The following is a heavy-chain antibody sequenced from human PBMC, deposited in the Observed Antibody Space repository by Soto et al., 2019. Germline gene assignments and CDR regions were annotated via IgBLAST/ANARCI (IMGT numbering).Heavy chain of an antibody. Sequence: EVQLVESGGGLVQPGGSLRLSCAASGFTVSANYMNWVRQAPGKGLEWVSVIYSGDTTYYADSVKGRFTISRDNSKNTLYLQMNSLRAEDTAVYYCASDSSPTHGMDVWGQGTAVTVSS. CDR2: IYSGDTT. CDR3: ASDSSPTHGMDV. CDR1: GFTVSANY. V-gene: IGHV3-66*01. D-gene: IGHD2-15*01. J-gene: IGHJ6*02.